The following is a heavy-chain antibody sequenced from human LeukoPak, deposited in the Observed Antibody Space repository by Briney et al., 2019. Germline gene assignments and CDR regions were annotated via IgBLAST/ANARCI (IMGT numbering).Heavy chain of an antibody. CDR3: ARVRGGYNDY. Sequence: TSETLSLTCTVSGSSISSGGYYWSWIRQPPGKGLEWIGEINHSGSTNYNPSLKSRVTISVDTSKNQFSLKLSSVTAADTAVYYCARVRGGYNDYWGQGTLVTVSS. V-gene: IGHV4-39*07. J-gene: IGHJ4*02. CDR1: GSSISSGGYY. D-gene: IGHD5-24*01. CDR2: INHSGST.